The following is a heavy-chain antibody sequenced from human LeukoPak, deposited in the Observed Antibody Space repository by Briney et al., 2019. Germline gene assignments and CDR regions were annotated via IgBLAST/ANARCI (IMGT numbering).Heavy chain of an antibody. CDR3: AATPRDDILTVVFDF. J-gene: IGHJ4*02. CDR2: ISSSSSYI. D-gene: IGHD3-9*01. Sequence: GGSLRLSCAASGFTLSSYAMNWVRQAPGKGLEWVSSISSSSSYIYYADSVKGRFTISRDNAKNSLYLQMNSLRPEDTAVYYCAATPRDDILTVVFDFWGQGTLVTVSS. CDR1: GFTLSSYA. V-gene: IGHV3-21*04.